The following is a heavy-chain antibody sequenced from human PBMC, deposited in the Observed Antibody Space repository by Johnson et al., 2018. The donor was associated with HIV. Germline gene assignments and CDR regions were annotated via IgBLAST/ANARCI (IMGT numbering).Heavy chain of an antibody. CDR2: INQDGSER. V-gene: IGHV3-7*05. CDR1: GFTFSHYW. Sequence: VQLVESGGNLVQPGGSLRLSCAESGFTFSHYWMTWVRQAPGKGLEWVANINQDGSERYYVDSVTGRFTISRDNAKKSVYLQMNSLRAEDTAVYYCARKADAFDLWGRVTLVTISS. CDR3: ARKADAFDL. J-gene: IGHJ3*01.